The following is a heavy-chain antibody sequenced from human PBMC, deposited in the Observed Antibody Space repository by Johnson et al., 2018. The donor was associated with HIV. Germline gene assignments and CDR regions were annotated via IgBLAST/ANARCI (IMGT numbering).Heavy chain of an antibody. CDR1: GFTFSSYA. D-gene: IGHD3-9*01. CDR3: ARESDILTGYPNAFDI. V-gene: IGHV3-30*14. J-gene: IGHJ3*02. Sequence: QVQLVESGGGVVQPGRSLRLSCAASGFTFSSYAMHWVRQAPGKGLEWLAVIYSGGSTYYADSVKGRFTISRDNSKNTLYLQMNSLRAEDTAVYYCARESDILTGYPNAFDIWGQGTMVTVSS. CDR2: IYSGGST.